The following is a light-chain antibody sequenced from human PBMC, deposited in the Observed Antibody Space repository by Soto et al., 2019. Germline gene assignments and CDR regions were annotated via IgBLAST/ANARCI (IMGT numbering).Light chain of an antibody. CDR1: QSISSW. V-gene: IGKV1-5*03. J-gene: IGKJ4*01. Sequence: DIQMTQSPSTLSASVGDRVTITCRASQSISSWLAWYQQKPGKAPKLLIFKASSLESGVPSRFSGSGSGTEFTLTISSLQPDDFATYYCQQYNSYSLTFGGGTKVEIK. CDR2: KAS. CDR3: QQYNSYSLT.